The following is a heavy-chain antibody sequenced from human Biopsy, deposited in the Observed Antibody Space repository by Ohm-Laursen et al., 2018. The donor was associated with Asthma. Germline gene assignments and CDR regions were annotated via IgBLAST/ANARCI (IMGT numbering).Heavy chain of an antibody. CDR2: ISSSSSYI. D-gene: IGHD2-2*01. V-gene: IGHV3-21*01. CDR3: ARDGTDMNEAMPKDY. J-gene: IGHJ4*02. CDR1: GFTFSSYS. Sequence: SLRLSCAASGFTFSSYSMNWVRQAPGKGLEWVSSISSSSSYIYYADSVKGRLTISRDNAKNSLYLQMSSLRAEDTAVYYCARDGTDMNEAMPKDYWGQGTLVTVSS.